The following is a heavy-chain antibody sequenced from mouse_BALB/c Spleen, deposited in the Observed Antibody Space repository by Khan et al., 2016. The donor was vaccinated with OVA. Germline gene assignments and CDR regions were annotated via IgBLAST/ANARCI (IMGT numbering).Heavy chain of an antibody. V-gene: IGHV1S136*01. CDR3: APVGSYCVSFVY. Sequence: VQLKESGPEVVKPGASVKMSCKASGYTFTSYVMHWVKQKPGQGLEWIGYIYPFNDATKFNEKFNGKATLTSDKSSSTAYMELSSLTSEDSAVYYCAPVGSYCVSFVYWGQGTLVTVSA. CDR2: IYPFNDAT. D-gene: IGHD2-12*01. CDR1: GYTFTSYV. J-gene: IGHJ3*01.